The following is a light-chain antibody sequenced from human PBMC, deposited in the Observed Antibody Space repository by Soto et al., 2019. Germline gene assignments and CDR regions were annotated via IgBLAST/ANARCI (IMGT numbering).Light chain of an antibody. J-gene: IGLJ1*01. Sequence: VLTQPPSVSAAPGQKVTISCSGGSSNIGNNYVSWYQQLPGTAPKLLIYDNNKRPSGIPDRFSGSKSGTSATLGITGLQTGDEADYYCGTWDSSLSAGVFGTGTKVTVL. CDR2: DNN. CDR3: GTWDSSLSAGV. CDR1: SSNIGNNY. V-gene: IGLV1-51*01.